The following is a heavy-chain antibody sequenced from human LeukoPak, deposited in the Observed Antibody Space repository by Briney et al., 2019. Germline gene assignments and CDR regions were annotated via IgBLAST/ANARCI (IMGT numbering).Heavy chain of an antibody. CDR2: IIASGSS. Sequence: SETLSLTCTVSGGSISSGSYYWSWIRQPAGKGLEWIGRIIASGSSNYNPSLKSRVTISVDTSKNQFSLKLTSVTAADTAVYYCARDSRGGYYYFDYWGQGTLVTVSS. V-gene: IGHV4-61*02. D-gene: IGHD5-12*01. CDR1: GGSISSGSYY. CDR3: ARDSRGGYYYFDY. J-gene: IGHJ4*02.